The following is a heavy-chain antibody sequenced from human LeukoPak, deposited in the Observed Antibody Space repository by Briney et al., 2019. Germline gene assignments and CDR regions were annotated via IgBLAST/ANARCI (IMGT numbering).Heavy chain of an antibody. V-gene: IGHV3-30*03. CDR1: GFTFSSYG. CDR3: ARDRPMIEGAFDI. CDR2: ISYDGSNK. D-gene: IGHD3-22*01. Sequence: GGSLRLSCAASGFTFSSYGMHWVRQAPGKGLEWVAVISYDGSNKYYADSVKGRFTISRDNSKNTLYLQMNSLRAEDTALYYCARDRPMIEGAFDIWGQGTMVTVSS. J-gene: IGHJ3*02.